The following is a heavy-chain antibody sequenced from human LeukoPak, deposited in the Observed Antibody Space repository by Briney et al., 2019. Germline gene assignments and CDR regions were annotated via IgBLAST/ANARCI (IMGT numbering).Heavy chain of an antibody. V-gene: IGHV5-51*01. D-gene: IGHD2-2*01. J-gene: IGHJ4*02. Sequence: EESLKISCKGSGYSFTSYWIGWVRQMPGKGLEWMGIIYPGDSDTRYSPSFQGQVTISADKSISTAYLQWSSLKASDTAMYYCATGGGYCSSTSCWCYWGQGTLVTVSS. CDR1: GYSFTSYW. CDR3: ATGGGYCSSTSCWCY. CDR2: IYPGDSDT.